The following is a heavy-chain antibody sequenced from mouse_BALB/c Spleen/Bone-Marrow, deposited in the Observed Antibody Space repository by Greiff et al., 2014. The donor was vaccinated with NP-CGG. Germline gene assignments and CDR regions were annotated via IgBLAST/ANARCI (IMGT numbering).Heavy chain of an antibody. CDR3: ARHYFDY. V-gene: IGHV1-54*01. CDR1: GYAFTNYL. Sequence: VQLQQSGAELVRPGTSVKVSCKASGYAFTNYLIEWVKQRPGQGLEWIGVINPGSGGTNYNEKFKGKATLTADKSSSTAYMQLSSLTSDDSAVYFCARHYFDYWGQGTTFTVSS. CDR2: INPGSGGT. J-gene: IGHJ2*01.